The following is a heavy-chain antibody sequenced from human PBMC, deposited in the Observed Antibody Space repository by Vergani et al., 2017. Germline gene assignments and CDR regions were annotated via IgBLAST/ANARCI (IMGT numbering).Heavy chain of an antibody. D-gene: IGHD3/OR15-3a*01. Sequence: QVQLQESGPGLLRPSETLSLTCRVSGVSITGGNYWGWVRQSPVSGLEWLGSVFHLSTRYYNPSLQSRVTISMDANNHFSLKWTSVTAADTAVYYCVRDFHSRGPFDVWGQGSLVTVAS. CDR2: VFHLSTR. V-gene: IGHV4-38-2*02. CDR1: GVSITGGNY. J-gene: IGHJ4*02. CDR3: VRDFHSRGPFDV.